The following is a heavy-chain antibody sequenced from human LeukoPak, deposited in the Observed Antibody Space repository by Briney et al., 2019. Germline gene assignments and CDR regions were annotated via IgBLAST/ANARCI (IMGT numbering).Heavy chain of an antibody. CDR1: GFTFSGYW. CDR3: ARSGGSDY. CDR2: ISTSSSAI. V-gene: IGHV3-48*02. Sequence: GGSLRLSCAASGFTFSGYWMHWVRQAPGKGRVWVSYISTSSSAIYYADSVKGRFTISRDNAKNSLYLQMNSLRDEDTAVYYCARSGGSDYWGQGTLVTVSS. D-gene: IGHD3-16*01. J-gene: IGHJ4*02.